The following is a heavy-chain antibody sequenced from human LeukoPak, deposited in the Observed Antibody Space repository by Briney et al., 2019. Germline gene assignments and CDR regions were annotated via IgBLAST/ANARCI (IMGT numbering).Heavy chain of an antibody. J-gene: IGHJ4*02. CDR1: GFSFSDYY. V-gene: IGHV3-11*01. CDR2: GGSSGTTI. CDR3: ARVPKSHYYDSSGYYYDF. D-gene: IGHD3-22*01. Sequence: GGSLRLSCAASGFSFSDYYMSWIRQAPGKGLEWVSYGGSSGTTIYYADSVKGRFTISRDNAKNSLYLQMNSLRAEDTAVYYCARVPKSHYYDSSGYYYDFWGQGALVTVSS.